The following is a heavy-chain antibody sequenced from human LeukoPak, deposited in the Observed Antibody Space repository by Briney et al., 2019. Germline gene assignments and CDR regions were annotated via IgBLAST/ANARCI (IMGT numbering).Heavy chain of an antibody. CDR3: ASASFYDSTSYGCDF. CDR1: GSSVSSNY. Sequence: GGSLRLSCAASGSSVSSNYMSWVRQAPGQGLECVSGIYSDGDTYYSDSVKGRFTISRETSKNTVHLQMNSLRAEDTAVYYCASASFYDSTSYGCDFWGQGTLVTVSS. CDR2: IYSDGDT. V-gene: IGHV3-53*01. D-gene: IGHD3-22*01. J-gene: IGHJ4*02.